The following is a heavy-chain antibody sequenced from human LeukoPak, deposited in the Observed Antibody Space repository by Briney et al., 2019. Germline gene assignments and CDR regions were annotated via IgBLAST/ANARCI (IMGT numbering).Heavy chain of an antibody. CDR1: GFTFSTYA. D-gene: IGHD6-19*01. CDR3: VPLPIAVAGTHLLDY. V-gene: IGHV3-64D*09. J-gene: IGHJ4*02. Sequence: PGGSLRLSCSASGFTFSTYAMHWVRQGPGPGLEYVSAISSYGGSTYYADSVKGRFTISRDNSKNTLYLQMSRLRAEDTAVYYCVPLPIAVAGTHLLDYWGQGTLVTVSS. CDR2: ISSYGGST.